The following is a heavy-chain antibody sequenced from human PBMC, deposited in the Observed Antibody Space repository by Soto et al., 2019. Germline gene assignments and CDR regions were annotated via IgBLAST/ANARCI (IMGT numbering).Heavy chain of an antibody. V-gene: IGHV3-48*02. D-gene: IGHD6-6*01. Sequence: GGSLRLSCAASGFTFSSYSMNWVRQAPGKGLEWVSYISSSSSTIYYADSVKGRFTISRDNAKNSLYLQMNNLRDEDTAVYYCARPEYSTSSYGMDAWGQETTVTVSS. CDR2: ISSSSSTI. CDR1: GFTFSSYS. CDR3: ARPEYSTSSYGMDA. J-gene: IGHJ6*02.